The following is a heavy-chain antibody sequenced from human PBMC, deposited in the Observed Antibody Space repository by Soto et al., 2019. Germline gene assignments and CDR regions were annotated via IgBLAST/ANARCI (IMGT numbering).Heavy chain of an antibody. D-gene: IGHD6-13*01. CDR2: IYYSGST. CDR3: AREVAAAGKGADWFDP. CDR1: GGSIRSSSYY. Sequence: SETLSLTCTVSGGSIRSSSYYWGWIRQPPGKGLEWIGSIYYSGSTYYNPSLKRRVTISVDTSKNQFSLKLSSGTAADTAVYYCAREVAAAGKGADWFDPWGQGTLVTVSS. V-gene: IGHV4-39*02. J-gene: IGHJ5*02.